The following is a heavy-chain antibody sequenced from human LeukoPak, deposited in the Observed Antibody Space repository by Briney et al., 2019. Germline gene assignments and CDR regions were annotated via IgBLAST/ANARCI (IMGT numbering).Heavy chain of an antibody. V-gene: IGHV4-59*08. CDR1: GGSINNYY. J-gene: IGHJ6*02. D-gene: IGHD6-13*01. Sequence: SETLSLTCIVPGGSINNYYWSWIRQPPGKGLEWVGEVSFRGSTNYNPSLTSRVTISPDTSRNQFSLKLSSVTAADTAVHYCALYCRLSSNCGYYGMDVWGQGTTVTVSS. CDR2: VSFRGST. CDR3: ALYCRLSSNCGYYGMDV.